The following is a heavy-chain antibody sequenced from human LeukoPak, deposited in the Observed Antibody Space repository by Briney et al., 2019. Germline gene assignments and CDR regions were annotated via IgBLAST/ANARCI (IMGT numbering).Heavy chain of an antibody. CDR2: FDPEDGET. CDR1: GYTLTELS. J-gene: IGHJ4*02. Sequence: ASVKVSCKVSGYTLTELSMHWVRQAPGKGLEWMGGFDPEDGETIYAQKFQGRVTMTEDTSTDTAYMELSSLRSEDTAVYYCATDDYVWGSYRSIDYWGQGTLVTVS. V-gene: IGHV1-24*01. CDR3: ATDDYVWGSYRSIDY. D-gene: IGHD3-16*02.